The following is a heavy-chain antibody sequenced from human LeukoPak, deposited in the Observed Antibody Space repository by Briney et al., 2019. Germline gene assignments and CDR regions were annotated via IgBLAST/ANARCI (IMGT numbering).Heavy chain of an antibody. J-gene: IGHJ6*03. Sequence: GASVKVSCKAPRYTFTSYDINWVRQATGQGLEWMGWMNPNSGNTGYAQKFQGRVTITRNTSISTAYMELSSLRSEDTAVYYCARGWNYDYYYYYMDVWGKGTTVTVSS. CDR3: ARGWNYDYYYYYMDV. CDR2: MNPNSGNT. CDR1: RYTFTSYD. V-gene: IGHV1-8*03. D-gene: IGHD1-7*01.